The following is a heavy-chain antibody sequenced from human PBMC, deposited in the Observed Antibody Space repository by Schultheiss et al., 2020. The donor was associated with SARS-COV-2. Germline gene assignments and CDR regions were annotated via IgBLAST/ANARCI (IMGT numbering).Heavy chain of an antibody. D-gene: IGHD3-16*01. Sequence: SETLSLTCTVSGGSIRTYYWNWIRQPPGKGLEWIGHIYDSGSTNYNPSLKSRVSISIATSKNQFSLRLSSVTAADTAVYYCARAPGGGGFDYWGQGTLVTVSS. CDR2: IYDSGST. CDR1: GGSIRTYY. CDR3: ARAPGGGGFDY. J-gene: IGHJ4*02. V-gene: IGHV4-59*01.